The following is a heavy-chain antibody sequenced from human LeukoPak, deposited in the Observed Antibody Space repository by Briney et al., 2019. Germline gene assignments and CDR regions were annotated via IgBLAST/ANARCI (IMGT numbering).Heavy chain of an antibody. J-gene: IGHJ4*02. CDR1: GFTFSDYY. CDR2: ISSSGSTI. Sequence: NPGGSLRLSCAASGFTFSDYYMSWIRQAPGKGLEWVSYISSSGSTIYYADSVKGRFTISRDNAKNSLYLQMNSLRAEDTAVYYCARAEEYSGYDPFDYWGQGTLVTVSS. D-gene: IGHD5-12*01. V-gene: IGHV3-11*01. CDR3: ARAEEYSGYDPFDY.